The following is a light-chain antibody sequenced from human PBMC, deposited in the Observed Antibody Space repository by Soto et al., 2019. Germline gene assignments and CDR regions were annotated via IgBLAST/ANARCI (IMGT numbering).Light chain of an antibody. V-gene: IGKV3-11*01. Sequence: EIVLTQSPPTLSLSPGERATLSCRASQSVSSYLAWYQHKPGQAPRLLIYDASNRVIGVPARFTGSGSGTDFTLSISSLEPEDFAVYFCQQRGNWPITFGQGTRLEIK. CDR3: QQRGNWPIT. J-gene: IGKJ5*01. CDR1: QSVSSY. CDR2: DAS.